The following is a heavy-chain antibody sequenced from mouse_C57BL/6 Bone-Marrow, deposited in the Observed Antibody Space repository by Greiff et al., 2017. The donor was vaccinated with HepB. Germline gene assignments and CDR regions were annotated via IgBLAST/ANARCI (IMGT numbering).Heavy chain of an antibody. D-gene: IGHD2-2*01. J-gene: IGHJ1*03. CDR3: AGLYGYGGDWYFDV. CDR2: ILPGSGST. Sequence: VKLMESGAELMKPGASVKLSCKATGYTFTGYRIEWVKQRPGHGLEWIGDILPGSGSTNYNEKFKGKATLTAATSSNAAYMQLNSLTTEDSAIYYCAGLYGYGGDWYFDVWGTGTTITVSS. V-gene: IGHV1-9*01. CDR1: GYTFTGYR.